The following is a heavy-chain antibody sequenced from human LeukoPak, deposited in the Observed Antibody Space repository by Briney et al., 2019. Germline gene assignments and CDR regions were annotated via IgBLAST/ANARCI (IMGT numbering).Heavy chain of an antibody. V-gene: IGHV3-30*04. J-gene: IGHJ4*02. CDR2: ISYDGSNK. D-gene: IGHD5-18*01. CDR3: ARDLDTAMAFLNY. CDR1: GFTFSSYA. Sequence: PGRSLRLSCAGSGFTFSSYAMHWVRQAPGKGLEWVAVISYDGSNKYYADSVKGRFTISRDNSKNTLYLQMNSLRAEDTAVYYCARDLDTAMAFLNYWGQGTLVTVSS.